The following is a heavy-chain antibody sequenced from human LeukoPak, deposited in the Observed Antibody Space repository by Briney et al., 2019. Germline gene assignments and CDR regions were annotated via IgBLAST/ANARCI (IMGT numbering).Heavy chain of an antibody. D-gene: IGHD6-6*01. J-gene: IGHJ4*02. Sequence: SETLSLTCTVSGGSISSGGYYWSWIRQHPGKGLEWIGFIYYSGSTNYNPSLKSRVTISVDTSKNQFSLKLSSVTAADTAVYYCARGGASSLPFDYWGQGTLVTVSS. CDR3: ARGGASSLPFDY. V-gene: IGHV4-61*08. CDR1: GGSISSGGYY. CDR2: IYYSGST.